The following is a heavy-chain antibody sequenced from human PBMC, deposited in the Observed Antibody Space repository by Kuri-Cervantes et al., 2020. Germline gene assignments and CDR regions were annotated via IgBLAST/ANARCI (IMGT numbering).Heavy chain of an antibody. J-gene: IGHJ6*02. D-gene: IGHD6-19*01. V-gene: IGHV3-20*04. CDR1: GFTFDDYG. CDR2: INWNGGST. CDR3: AKGGSGWGHYYYYGMDV. Sequence: GESLKISCAASGFTFDDYGMSWVRQAPGKGLEWVSGINWNGGSTGYADSVKGRFTISRDNAKNSLYLQMNSLRAEDTAVYYCAKGGSGWGHYYYYGMDVWGQGTTVTVSS.